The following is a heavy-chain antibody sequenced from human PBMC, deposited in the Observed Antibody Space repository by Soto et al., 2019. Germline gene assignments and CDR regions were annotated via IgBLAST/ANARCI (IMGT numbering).Heavy chain of an antibody. CDR3: ARDSYYYDSSGLDY. Sequence: GASVKVSCKASGYTFTSYGISWVRQAPGQGLEWMGWISAYNGNTNYAQKLQGRVTMTTDTSTSTAYMELRSLRSDDTAVYYCARDSYYYDSSGLDYWGQGTLVTVSS. CDR1: GYTFTSYG. V-gene: IGHV1-18*04. CDR2: ISAYNGNT. J-gene: IGHJ4*02. D-gene: IGHD3-22*01.